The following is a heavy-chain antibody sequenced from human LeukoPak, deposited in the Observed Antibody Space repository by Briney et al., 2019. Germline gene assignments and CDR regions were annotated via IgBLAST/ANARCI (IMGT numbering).Heavy chain of an antibody. J-gene: IGHJ4*02. CDR3: ARDVLAGTTSKVDY. CDR2: ISTYNGNT. CDR1: GYTFTSYG. V-gene: IGHV1-18*01. D-gene: IGHD1-7*01. Sequence: ASVKVSCKASGYTFTSYGISWVRQAPGQGLEWMGWISTYNGNTNYAQKLQGRVTMTTDTSTSTAYMELRSLRSDDTAVYYCARDVLAGTTSKVDYWGEGTLVTVSS.